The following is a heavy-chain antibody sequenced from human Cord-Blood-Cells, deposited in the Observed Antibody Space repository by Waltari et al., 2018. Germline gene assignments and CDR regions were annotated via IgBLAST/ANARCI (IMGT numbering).Heavy chain of an antibody. D-gene: IGHD3-22*01. CDR1: GYTLTELS. CDR2: FDPEDGET. CDR3: ATGDSSELFFDY. Sequence: QVQLVQSGAEVQKPGASVQVSCKVSGYTLTELSMHWERQAPGKGLEWMGGFDPEDGETIYAQKFQGRVTMTEDTSTDTAYMELSSLRSEDTAVYYCATGDSSELFFDYWGQGTLVTVSS. V-gene: IGHV1-24*01. J-gene: IGHJ4*02.